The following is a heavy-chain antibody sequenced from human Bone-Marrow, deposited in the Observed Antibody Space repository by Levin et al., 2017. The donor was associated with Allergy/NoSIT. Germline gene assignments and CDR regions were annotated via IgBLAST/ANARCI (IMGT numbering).Heavy chain of an antibody. D-gene: IGHD1-26*01. Sequence: GGSLRLSCAASGFIFSSYWMHWVRQAPGKGLEWVSRVNSDGTSTTYGDSVKGRFTISRDNAKNTVYLQMNSLRAEDTAVYYCALPSGTYYGFDYWGQGALVTVSS. J-gene: IGHJ4*02. CDR3: ALPSGTYYGFDY. CDR1: GFIFSSYW. CDR2: VNSDGTST. V-gene: IGHV3-74*01.